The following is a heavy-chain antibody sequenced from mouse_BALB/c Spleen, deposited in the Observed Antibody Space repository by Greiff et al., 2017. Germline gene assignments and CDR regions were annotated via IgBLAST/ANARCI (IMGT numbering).Heavy chain of an antibody. Sequence: VQLQESGPELVKPGASVRISCKASGYTFTSYYIHWVKQRPGQGLEWIGWIYPGNVNTKYNEKFKGKATLTADKSSSTAYMQLSSLTSEDSAVYFCARREGVYYDCDRAMDYWGQGTSVTVSS. D-gene: IGHD2-4*01. CDR2: IYPGNVNT. J-gene: IGHJ4*01. CDR1: GYTFTSYY. CDR3: ARREGVYYDCDRAMDY. V-gene: IGHV1S56*01.